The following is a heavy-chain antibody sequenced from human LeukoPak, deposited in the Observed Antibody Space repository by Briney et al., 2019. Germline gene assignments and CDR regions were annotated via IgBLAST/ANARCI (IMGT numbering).Heavy chain of an antibody. CDR1: GFTFSSYW. CDR2: INSDGSST. J-gene: IGHJ4*02. Sequence: PGGSLRLSCAASGFTFSSYWMHWVRQAPGKGLVWVSRINSDGSSTSYADSVKGRFTISRDNAKNTLYLQMNSLRAEDTAVYYCASLGATVEYYFDYWGQGTLVTVSS. D-gene: IGHD3-16*01. CDR3: ASLGATVEYYFDY. V-gene: IGHV3-74*01.